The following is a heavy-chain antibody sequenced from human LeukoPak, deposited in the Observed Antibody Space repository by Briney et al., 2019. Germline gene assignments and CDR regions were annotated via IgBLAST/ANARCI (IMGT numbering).Heavy chain of an antibody. D-gene: IGHD2-2*01. CDR1: GGSVSRGGDY. CDR3: ARYCRSTSICSGVGFDP. Sequence: SETLSLTCTVSGGSVSRGGDYWTWIRQHPGEGLEWIVYMFYGGSTTYNPSLKSRVTISLDTSKNQFSLKLSSVTAADTAVYYCARYCRSTSICSGVGFDPWGQGTLVTVSS. V-gene: IGHV4-61*08. J-gene: IGHJ5*02. CDR2: MFYGGST.